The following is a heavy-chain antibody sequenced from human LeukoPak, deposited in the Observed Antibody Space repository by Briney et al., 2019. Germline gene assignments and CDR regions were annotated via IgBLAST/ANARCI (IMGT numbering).Heavy chain of an antibody. CDR3: ATGDYGVHGDY. J-gene: IGHJ4*02. V-gene: IGHV3-30*04. Sequence: GGSLRLSCAASGFTFSSYAMHWVRQAPGKGLEWVAVISYGGSNKYYADSVKGRFTISRDNAKNSLYLQMNSLRAEDTAVYYCATGDYGVHGDYWGQGILVTVSS. CDR2: ISYGGSNK. D-gene: IGHD4/OR15-4a*01. CDR1: GFTFSSYA.